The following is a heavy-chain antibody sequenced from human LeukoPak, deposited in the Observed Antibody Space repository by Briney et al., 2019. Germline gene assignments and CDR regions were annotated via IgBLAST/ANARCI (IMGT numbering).Heavy chain of an antibody. D-gene: IGHD6-25*01. V-gene: IGHV4-59*01. CDR1: GSXISSYY. CDR2: IYYSGST. CDR3: ARLAAGAFDI. J-gene: IGHJ3*02. Sequence: SETLSLTCTVSGSXISSYYWSWIRQPPGKGLEWIGYIYYSGSTNYNPSLKSRVTISVDTSKNQFSLKLSSVTAADTAVYYCARLAAGAFDIWGQGTMVTVSS.